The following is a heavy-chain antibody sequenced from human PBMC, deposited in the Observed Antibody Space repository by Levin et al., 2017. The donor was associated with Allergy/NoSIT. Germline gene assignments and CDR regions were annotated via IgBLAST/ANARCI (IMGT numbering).Heavy chain of an antibody. CDR2: INPNSGGT. J-gene: IGHJ2*01. Sequence: ASVKVSCKASGYTFTGYYMHWVRQAPGQGLEWMGWINPNSGGTNYAQKLQGRVTMTRDTSISTAYMELSRLRSDDTAVYYCARGDILTGYEYWYFDLWGRGTLVTVSS. CDR1: GYTFTGYY. D-gene: IGHD3-9*01. CDR3: ARGDILTGYEYWYFDL. V-gene: IGHV1-2*02.